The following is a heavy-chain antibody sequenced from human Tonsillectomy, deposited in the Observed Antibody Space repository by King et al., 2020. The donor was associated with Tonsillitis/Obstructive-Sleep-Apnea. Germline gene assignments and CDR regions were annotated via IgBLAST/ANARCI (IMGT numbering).Heavy chain of an antibody. Sequence: VQLVESGGGVVQPGRSLRLSCAASGFTFSSYGMHWVRQAPGKGLEWVADIWYDGSNKYYADSVKGRFTISRDNSKNTLYLQMNSLRAEDTAVYYCARGGCSSTSCYMGYYYYYMDVWGKGTTVTVSS. CDR3: ARGGCSSTSCYMGYYYYYMDV. J-gene: IGHJ6*03. D-gene: IGHD2-2*02. CDR2: IWYDGSNK. V-gene: IGHV3-33*01. CDR1: GFTFSSYG.